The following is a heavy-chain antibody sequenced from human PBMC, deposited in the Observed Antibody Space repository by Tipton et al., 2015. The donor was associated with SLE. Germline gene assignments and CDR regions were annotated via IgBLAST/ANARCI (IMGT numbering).Heavy chain of an antibody. Sequence: TLSLTCTVSSGSIRSYYWSWIRQPPGKGLEWIGYIYYTGITSHNPSLKSRVIISVDTSQNQFSLKLSSVTAADTAVYYCARSPKTWYFDLWGRGTLVTVSS. CDR1: SGSIRSYY. CDR3: ARSPKTWYFDL. V-gene: IGHV4-59*12. J-gene: IGHJ2*01. CDR2: IYYTGIT.